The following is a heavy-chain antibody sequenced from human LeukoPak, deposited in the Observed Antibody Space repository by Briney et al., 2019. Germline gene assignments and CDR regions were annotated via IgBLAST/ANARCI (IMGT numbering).Heavy chain of an antibody. CDR1: GFTFSTYG. V-gene: IGHV3-30*02. J-gene: IGHJ6*03. CDR3: AKDLGLPGYMDV. D-gene: IGHD3-10*01. CDR2: IRYDGSNK. Sequence: GGSLRLSCAASGFTFSTYGMHWVRQAPGKGLEWVAFIRYDGSNKYYADSVKGRFTISRDNSKNTLYLQMNSLRAEDTAVYYCAKDLGLPGYMDVWGKGTTVTISS.